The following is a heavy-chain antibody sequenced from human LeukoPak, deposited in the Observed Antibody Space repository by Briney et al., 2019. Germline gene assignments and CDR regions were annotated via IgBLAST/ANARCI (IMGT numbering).Heavy chain of an antibody. J-gene: IGHJ4*02. D-gene: IGHD6-19*01. CDR3: ARARYSSGWYLDY. CDR1: GGSISSGGYY. V-gene: IGHV4-31*03. Sequence: SETLSLTCTVSGGSISSGGYYWSWIRQHPGKGLEWIGYIYYSGSTYYNPSLKSRVTISVDTSKNQFSLKLSSVTAADTAVYYCARARYSSGWYLDYWGQGALVTVSS. CDR2: IYYSGST.